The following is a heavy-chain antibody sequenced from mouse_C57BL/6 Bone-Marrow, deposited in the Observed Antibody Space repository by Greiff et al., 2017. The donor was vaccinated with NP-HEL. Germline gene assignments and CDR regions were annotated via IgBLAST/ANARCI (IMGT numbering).Heavy chain of an antibody. CDR1: GYTFTSYW. J-gene: IGHJ1*03. CDR2: INPSSGYT. V-gene: IGHV1-7*01. Sequence: QVQLQQSGAELAKPGASVKLSCKASGYTFTSYWMHWVKQRPGQGLEWIGYINPSSGYTKYNQKFKDKATLTADKSSSTAYMQLSRRTYEDAAVYYCASYGYFDVWGTGTTVTVSS. CDR3: ASYGYFDV.